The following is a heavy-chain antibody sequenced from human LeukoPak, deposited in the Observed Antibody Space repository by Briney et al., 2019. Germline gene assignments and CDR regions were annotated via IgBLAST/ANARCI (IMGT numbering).Heavy chain of an antibody. CDR1: GFTFSSYE. V-gene: IGHV3-48*03. J-gene: IGHJ4*02. Sequence: GGSLRLSCAASGFTFSSYEMNWVRQAPGKGLEWVSYISSSGSTIYYADSVKGRFTISRDNAKNSLYLQMNSLRAEDTAVYYCARGLHGYNNLDYFDYWGQGTLVTVSS. CDR2: ISSSGSTI. CDR3: ARGLHGYNNLDYFDY. D-gene: IGHD5-24*01.